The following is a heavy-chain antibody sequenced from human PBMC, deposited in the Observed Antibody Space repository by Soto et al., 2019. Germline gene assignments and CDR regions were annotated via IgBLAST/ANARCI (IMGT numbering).Heavy chain of an antibody. J-gene: IGHJ4*02. V-gene: IGHV2-5*01. Sequence: SGPTQVNPTQTLTLTCTFSGFSLSTTGEGVVWIRQPPGKALEWLAVIYWNDDKSYSPSLKSRLTISKDTSKKQVVLTMMNMAPVDTGTYYCAQVDDVAALFAYLGQGTLVTVSS. CDR2: IYWNDDK. CDR3: AQVDDVAALFAY. D-gene: IGHD6-6*01. CDR1: GFSLSTTGEG.